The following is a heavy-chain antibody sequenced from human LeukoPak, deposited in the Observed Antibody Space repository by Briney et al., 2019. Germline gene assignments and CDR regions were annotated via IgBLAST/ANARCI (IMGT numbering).Heavy chain of an antibody. CDR2: IYTSGST. CDR1: GGSISSGSYY. Sequence: SETLSLTCTVSGGSISSGSYYWSWIRQPAGKGLEWIGRIYTSGSTNYNPSLKSRVTISVDTSKNQFSLKLSSVTAADTAVYYCARDRVVVPAANAFGIWGQGTMVTVSS. V-gene: IGHV4-61*02. J-gene: IGHJ3*02. CDR3: ARDRVVVPAANAFGI. D-gene: IGHD2-2*01.